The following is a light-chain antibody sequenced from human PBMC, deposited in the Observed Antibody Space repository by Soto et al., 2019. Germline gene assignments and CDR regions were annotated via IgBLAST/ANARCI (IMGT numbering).Light chain of an antibody. J-gene: IGKJ5*01. V-gene: IGKV3-15*01. CDR1: QSVSSN. CDR3: QQYNNWLIT. Sequence: EIVMTQSPATLSVSPGERATLSCRASQSVSSNLAWYQQKPGQAPKLLIYGASSMPSGIPSRFSGSGSGTDFTLTISSLQPEDFAVYYCQQYNNWLITFGQGTKLEIK. CDR2: GAS.